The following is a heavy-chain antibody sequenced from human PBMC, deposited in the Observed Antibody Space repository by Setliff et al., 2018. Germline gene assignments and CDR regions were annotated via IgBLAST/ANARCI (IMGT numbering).Heavy chain of an antibody. V-gene: IGHV4-34*01. CDR1: GGSFSGYY. CDR2: INHSGST. Sequence: PSETLSLTCAVYGGSFSGYYWSWIRQPPGKGLEWIGEINHSGSTNYNPSLKSRVTISVDTSKNQFSLKLSSVTAADTAVYYCARGVVRGVIRLDYWGQGTLVTVCS. CDR3: ARGVVRGVIRLDY. D-gene: IGHD3-10*01. J-gene: IGHJ4*02.